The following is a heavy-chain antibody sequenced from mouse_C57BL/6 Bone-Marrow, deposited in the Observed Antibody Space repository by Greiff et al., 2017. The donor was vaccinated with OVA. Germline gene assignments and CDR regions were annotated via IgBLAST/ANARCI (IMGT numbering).Heavy chain of an antibody. Sequence: EVNVVESGEGLVKPGGSLKLSCAASGFTFSSYAMSWVRQTPEKRLEWVAYISSGGDYIYYADTVKGRFTISRDNARNTLYLQMSSLKSEDTAMYYCTRDLPALFAYWGQGTLVTVSA. J-gene: IGHJ3*01. CDR2: ISSGGDYI. CDR3: TRDLPALFAY. D-gene: IGHD2-1*01. V-gene: IGHV5-9-1*02. CDR1: GFTFSSYA.